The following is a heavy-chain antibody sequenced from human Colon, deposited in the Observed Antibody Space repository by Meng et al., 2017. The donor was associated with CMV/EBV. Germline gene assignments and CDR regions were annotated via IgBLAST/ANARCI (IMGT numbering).Heavy chain of an antibody. CDR3: ARRGVSSSSGSGY. CDR1: GGSITSSNYY. Sequence: GSLRLSCTVSGGSITSSNYYWDWIRQSPGKGLELIGTIYYTGSTYYRPSLSSRVTLSVDTSKNQFSLTLNSVTAADAAMYYCARRGVSSSSGSGYWGQGTLVTVSS. J-gene: IGHJ4*02. CDR2: IYYTGST. V-gene: IGHV4-39*01. D-gene: IGHD3-10*01.